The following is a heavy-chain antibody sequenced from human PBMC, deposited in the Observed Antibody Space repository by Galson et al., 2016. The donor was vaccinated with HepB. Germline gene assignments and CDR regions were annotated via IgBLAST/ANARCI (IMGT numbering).Heavy chain of an antibody. J-gene: IGHJ4*02. D-gene: IGHD3-10*01. CDR2: ISITSTTK. CDR1: GFTFSTYA. CDR3: ARDEDDPSYTIDF. V-gene: IGHV3-48*01. Sequence: SLRLSCAASGFTFSTYAMHWVRQAPGKGLEWISYISITSTTKYYADSVKGRFTISRDNAKNSLYLQMNSLRAEDTAVYYCARDEDDPSYTIDFWGQGTLVSVSS.